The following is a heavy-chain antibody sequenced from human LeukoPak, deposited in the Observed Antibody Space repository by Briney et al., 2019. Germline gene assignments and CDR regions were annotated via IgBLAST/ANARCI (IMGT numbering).Heavy chain of an antibody. V-gene: IGHV4-59*12. D-gene: IGHD6-13*01. CDR1: GGSIDTYY. Sequence: SETLSLTCTVSGGSIDTYYWNWIRQPPGKGLEWIGYVFHTGSTNYNPSLKSRVTMSVDTSRNQFSLKLSSVTATDTAVYYCARSGTAAGTPTVDYWGQGNLVTVSS. CDR2: VFHTGST. CDR3: ARSGTAAGTPTVDY. J-gene: IGHJ4*02.